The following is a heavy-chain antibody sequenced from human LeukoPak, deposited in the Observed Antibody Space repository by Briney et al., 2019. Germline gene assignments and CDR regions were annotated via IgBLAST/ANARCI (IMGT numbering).Heavy chain of an antibody. Sequence: SETLSLTCTVSGGSISSSSYYWSWIRQPPGKGLEWIGYIYYSGSTNYNPSLKSRVTISVDTSKNQFSLKLSSVTAADTAVYYCARTLLFRRDYYYGMDVWGQGTTVTVSS. CDR1: GGSISSSSYY. V-gene: IGHV4-61*05. J-gene: IGHJ6*02. CDR3: ARTLLFRRDYYYGMDV. D-gene: IGHD2-21*01. CDR2: IYYSGST.